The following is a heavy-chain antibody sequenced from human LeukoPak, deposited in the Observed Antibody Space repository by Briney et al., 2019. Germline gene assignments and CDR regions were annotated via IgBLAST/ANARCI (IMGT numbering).Heavy chain of an antibody. CDR3: ASARVLYDAFDI. CDR2: INHSGTT. J-gene: IGHJ3*02. V-gene: IGHV4-4*02. CDR1: GGSISSSNY. Sequence: PSETLSLTCAVSGGSISSSNYWSWVRQPPGKGLDWIGEINHSGTTNYNPSLRSRVTISVDKSKNHFSLKLSSVTAADTAVYYCASARVLYDAFDIWGQGTMVTVSS. D-gene: IGHD2-15*01.